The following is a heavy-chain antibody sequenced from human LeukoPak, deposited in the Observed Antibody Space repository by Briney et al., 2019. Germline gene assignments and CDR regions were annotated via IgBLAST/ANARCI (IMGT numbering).Heavy chain of an antibody. CDR1: GFTFSSYA. J-gene: IGHJ4*02. CDR2: ISYDGSNK. Sequence: PGWSLRLSCAASGFTFSSYAMHWVRQAPGKGLEWVAVISYDGSNKYYADSVKGRFTISRDNSKNTLYLQMNSLRAEDTAVYYCARVKWVYTNGVPPDYWGQGTLVTVSS. D-gene: IGHD2-8*01. V-gene: IGHV3-30*04. CDR3: ARVKWVYTNGVPPDY.